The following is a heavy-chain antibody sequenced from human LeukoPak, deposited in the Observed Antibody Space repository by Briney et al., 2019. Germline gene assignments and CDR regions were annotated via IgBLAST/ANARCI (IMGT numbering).Heavy chain of an antibody. CDR2: IYYSGSP. D-gene: IGHD2-2*01. Sequence: SETLSLTCTVSGGPISSGDYYWSWIRQPPGKGLEWIGYIYYSGSPYYNPSLKSRVTISVDMSKNQFSLKLSSVTAANTAVYYCAREPAAMGFDYWGQGTLVTVSS. CDR3: AREPAAMGFDY. J-gene: IGHJ4*02. CDR1: GGPISSGDYY. V-gene: IGHV4-30-4*01.